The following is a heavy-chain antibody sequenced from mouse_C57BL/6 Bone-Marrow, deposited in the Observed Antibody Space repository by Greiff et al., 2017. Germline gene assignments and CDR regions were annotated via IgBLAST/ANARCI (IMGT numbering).Heavy chain of an antibody. CDR2: ILPGSGST. D-gene: IGHD1-1*01. Sequence: VQLQQSGAELMKPGASVKLSCKATGYTFTGYWIEWVKQRPGHGLEWIGEILPGSGSTNYNEKFKGKATFTADTSSNTAYMQLSSLTTEDSAIYYCARPFYYYGSSYHYFDYWGQGTTLTVSS. J-gene: IGHJ2*01. V-gene: IGHV1-9*01. CDR3: ARPFYYYGSSYHYFDY. CDR1: GYTFTGYW.